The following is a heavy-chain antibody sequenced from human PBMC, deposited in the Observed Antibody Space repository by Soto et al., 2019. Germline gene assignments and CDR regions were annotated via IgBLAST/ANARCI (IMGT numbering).Heavy chain of an antibody. CDR2: IDVLDGA. D-gene: IGHD2-15*01. J-gene: IGHJ4*02. CDR3: SDWRAGGPVNLDH. CDR1: GLSLNNHA. Sequence: GGSLRLSCVVSGLSLNNHAIAWVRHAPGKWLEFVSTIDVLDGAWYSDSVRGRLAISRDVSRNTVYLQMSSLRVEDTAIYFCSDWRAGGPVNLDHWGPGXRVNVHS. V-gene: IGHV3-23*01.